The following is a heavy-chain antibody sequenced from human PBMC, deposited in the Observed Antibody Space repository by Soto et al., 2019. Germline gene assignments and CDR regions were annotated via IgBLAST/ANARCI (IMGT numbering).Heavy chain of an antibody. D-gene: IGHD6-13*01. CDR2: IIPIFGTA. Sequence: GASVKVSCKASGGTFSSYAISWVRQAPGQGLEWMGGIIPIFGTANYAQKFQGRVTITADESTSTAYMELSSLRSEDTAVYYCARDQQQLVMANWFDPWGQGTLVTVSS. V-gene: IGHV1-69*13. CDR3: ARDQQQLVMANWFDP. J-gene: IGHJ5*02. CDR1: GGTFSSYA.